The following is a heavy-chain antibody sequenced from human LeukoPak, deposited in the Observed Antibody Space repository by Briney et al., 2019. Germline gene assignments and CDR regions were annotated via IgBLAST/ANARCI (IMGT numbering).Heavy chain of an antibody. Sequence: GGSLRLSCAASGFTFSTYAMTWVRSARGKGLEWVSSISAGVGNTYYADPVKGRFTIARANSKNTLYLQMNSLRAEDTAIYYCAKDRLRVVISGAFDIWGQGTMVTVSS. D-gene: IGHD3-3*01. CDR3: AKDRLRVVISGAFDI. J-gene: IGHJ3*02. CDR2: ISAGVGNT. CDR1: GFTFSTYA. V-gene: IGHV3-23*01.